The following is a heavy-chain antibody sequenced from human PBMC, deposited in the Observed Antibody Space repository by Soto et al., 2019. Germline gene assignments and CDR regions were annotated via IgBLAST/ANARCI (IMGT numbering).Heavy chain of an antibody. V-gene: IGHV1-46*03. D-gene: IGHD2-15*01. Sequence: GASVKVSCKASGYTFTAHYMHWVRQAPGQGLEWMGIINPSGGSTNYAQKFQGRVSMTRDTSTSTVYMELSSLRSEDTAVYYRARDRVGGGTKDEALDIWGQGTKVTVSS. CDR1: GYTFTAHY. CDR2: INPSGGST. CDR3: ARDRVGGGTKDEALDI. J-gene: IGHJ3*02.